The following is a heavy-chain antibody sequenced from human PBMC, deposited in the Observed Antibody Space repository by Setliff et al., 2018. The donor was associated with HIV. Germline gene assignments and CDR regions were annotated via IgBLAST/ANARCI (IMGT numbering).Heavy chain of an antibody. CDR2: IYNTGST. D-gene: IGHD3-16*01. CDR3: ARAGGGGRWLHLSYWYFDL. V-gene: IGHV4-31*03. CDR1: GGSISSGGFY. J-gene: IGHJ2*01. Sequence: PSETLSLTCTATGGSISSGGFYWTWIRQHPGKGLEWIGYIYNTGSTYHSPSLESRVTISIDTSKNQFSLKLSSVTAADTAVYYCARAGGGGRWLHLSYWYFDLWGRGTLVTVSS.